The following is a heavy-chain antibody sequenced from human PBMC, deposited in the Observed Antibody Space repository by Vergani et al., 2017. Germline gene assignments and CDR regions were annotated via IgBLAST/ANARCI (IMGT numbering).Heavy chain of an antibody. Sequence: QVQLVQSGAEVKKPGSSVKVSCKASGGTFSSYAISWVRQAPGQGLEGMGGIIPIFGTANYAQKFQGRVTITADESTSTAYMELSSLRSEDTAVYYCARGIAIRRFGELYPVTPYYYYGMDVWGQGTTVTVSS. V-gene: IGHV1-69*12. CDR1: GGTFSSYA. J-gene: IGHJ6*02. D-gene: IGHD3-10*01. CDR3: ARGIAIRRFGELYPVTPYYYYGMDV. CDR2: IIPIFGTA.